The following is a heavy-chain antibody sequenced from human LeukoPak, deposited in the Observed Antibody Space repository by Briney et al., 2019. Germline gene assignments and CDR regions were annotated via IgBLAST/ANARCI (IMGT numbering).Heavy chain of an antibody. CDR2: INPNSGGT. CDR1: GYTFTSYG. Sequence: ASVKVSCKASGYTFTSYGISWVRQAPGQGLEWMGWINPNSGGTNYAQKFQGRVTMTRDTSISTAYMELSRLRSDDTAVYYCARSIPAAMLIDYWGQGTLVTVSS. V-gene: IGHV1-2*02. J-gene: IGHJ4*02. D-gene: IGHD2-2*01. CDR3: ARSIPAAMLIDY.